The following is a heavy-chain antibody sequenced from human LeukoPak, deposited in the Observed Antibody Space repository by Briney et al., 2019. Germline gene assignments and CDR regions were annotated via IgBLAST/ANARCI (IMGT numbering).Heavy chain of an antibody. J-gene: IGHJ3*02. Sequence: GESLKISCKGSGYSFTSYWIGWVRRMPGKGLEWMGIIYPGDSDTRYSPSFQGQVTISADKSIGTAYLQWSSLKASDTAMYYCARTITMSYRDAFDIWGQGTMVTVSS. CDR1: GYSFTSYW. CDR2: IYPGDSDT. D-gene: IGHD3-22*01. CDR3: ARTITMSYRDAFDI. V-gene: IGHV5-51*01.